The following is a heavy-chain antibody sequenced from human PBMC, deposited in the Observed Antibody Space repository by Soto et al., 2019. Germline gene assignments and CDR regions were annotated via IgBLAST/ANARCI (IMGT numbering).Heavy chain of an antibody. CDR2: ISTTSSPI. J-gene: IGHJ4*02. CDR1: GFTFSSYS. D-gene: IGHD1-26*01. Sequence: EVQLVESGGGLVQPGGSLRLSCAASGFTFSSYSMNWVRQAPGKGLEWVSYISTTSSPIYYADSVKGRFTISRDNAKNSLYLQMISLIDGDTAVYYCASKSGKFWGQGTLVTVSS. CDR3: ASKSGKF. V-gene: IGHV3-48*02.